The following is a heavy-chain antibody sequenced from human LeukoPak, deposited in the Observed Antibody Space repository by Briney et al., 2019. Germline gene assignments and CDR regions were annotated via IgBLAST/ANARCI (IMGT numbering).Heavy chain of an antibody. CDR2: IYHSGST. J-gene: IGHJ6*03. V-gene: IGHV4-38-2*02. CDR3: ARNYFFSMDV. CDR1: GYSISSGYY. Sequence: PSETLSLTCTVSGYSISSGYYWGWIRQPPGKGLEWIGSIYHSGSTYYNPSLKSRVTISVDTSKNQFSLKLTSVTAADTAVYYCARNYFFSMDVWGKGTTVTVSS.